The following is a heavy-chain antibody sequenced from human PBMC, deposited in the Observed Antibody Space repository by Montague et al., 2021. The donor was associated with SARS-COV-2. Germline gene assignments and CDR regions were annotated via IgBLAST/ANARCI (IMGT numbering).Heavy chain of an antibody. CDR2: IYASGNP. J-gene: IGHJ6*02. CDR3: ARDRPRSYYYDPGTYTWGGYGMDV. D-gene: IGHD3-10*01. Sequence: SETLSLTCAVYGGSFSGYYWSWIRQPAGKGLEWIGRIYASGNPNYNPSLKSRVTMSVDTSKNQFSLKLSSVTAADTAVYYCARDRPRSYYYDPGTYTWGGYGMDVWGQGTTVTVSS. V-gene: IGHV4-4*07. CDR1: GGSFSGYY.